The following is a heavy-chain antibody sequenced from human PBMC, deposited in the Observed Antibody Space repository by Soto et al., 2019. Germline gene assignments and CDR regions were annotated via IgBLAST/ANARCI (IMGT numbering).Heavy chain of an antibody. J-gene: IGHJ3*02. Sequence: ASLKGSCKASGYTCTSYGISWVRQAPGQGLEWMGWISAYNGNTNYAQKLQGRVTMTTDTSTSTAYVELRSLRSDDTAVYYCARERLAMPYAFDIWGQGTMVSVS. CDR2: ISAYNGNT. D-gene: IGHD3-9*01. CDR3: ARERLAMPYAFDI. CDR1: GYTCTSYG. V-gene: IGHV1-18*01.